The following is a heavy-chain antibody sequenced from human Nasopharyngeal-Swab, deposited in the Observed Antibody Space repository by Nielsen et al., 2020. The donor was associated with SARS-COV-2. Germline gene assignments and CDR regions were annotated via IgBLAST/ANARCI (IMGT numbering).Heavy chain of an antibody. D-gene: IGHD2-15*01. CDR1: GFTFSRYA. J-gene: IGHJ4*02. CDR3: ARGSAVVPTKSAHDY. CDR2: MSYDGNRE. Sequence: GESLKISCTASGFTFSRYAIHWVRQAPGKGLEWVAVMSYDGNREYYADSVKGRFTISRDNSKNTLFLQMNSLRAEDTAVYFCARGSAVVPTKSAHDYWGQGTLVAVSS. V-gene: IGHV3-30-3*01.